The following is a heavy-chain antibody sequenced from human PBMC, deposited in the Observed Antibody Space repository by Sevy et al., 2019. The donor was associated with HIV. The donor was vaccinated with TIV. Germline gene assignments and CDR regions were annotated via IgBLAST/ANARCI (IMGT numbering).Heavy chain of an antibody. Sequence: GGSLRLSCAASGFTFDDYAMHWVRQAPGKGLEWVSGISWNSGSICYADSVKGRFTISRDNAKNSLYLQMNSLRAEDTALYYCAKDNTAMVTSFFDYWGQGTLVTVSS. D-gene: IGHD5-18*01. CDR3: AKDNTAMVTSFFDY. V-gene: IGHV3-9*01. J-gene: IGHJ4*02. CDR2: ISWNSGSI. CDR1: GFTFDDYA.